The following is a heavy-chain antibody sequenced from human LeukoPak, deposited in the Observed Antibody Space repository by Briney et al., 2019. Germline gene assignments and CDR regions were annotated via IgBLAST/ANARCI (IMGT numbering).Heavy chain of an antibody. D-gene: IGHD6-19*01. CDR2: ILSNGISP. Sequence: PGGSLRLSCAASGFTFSSYAMSWVRQAPGKGLEWVSSILSNGISPYYADSVKGRFTISRDNSKNTLYLQMSSLRAEDAAIYYCARDVKAVTGYNWYDPWGQGTLVTVSS. V-gene: IGHV3-23*01. J-gene: IGHJ5*02. CDR3: ARDVKAVTGYNWYDP. CDR1: GFTFSSYA.